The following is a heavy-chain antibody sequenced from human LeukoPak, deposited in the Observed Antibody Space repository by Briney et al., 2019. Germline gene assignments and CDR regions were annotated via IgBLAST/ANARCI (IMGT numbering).Heavy chain of an antibody. CDR2: IYYSGST. V-gene: IGHV4-59*08. Sequence: SETPSLTCTVSGGSISSYYWSWIRQPPGKGLEWIGYIYYSGSTNYNPSLKSRVTISVDTSKNQFSLKLSSVTAADTAMYYCARLGEDNYYYYGMDVWGQGTTVTVSS. CDR1: GGSISSYY. J-gene: IGHJ6*02. CDR3: ARLGEDNYYYYGMDV.